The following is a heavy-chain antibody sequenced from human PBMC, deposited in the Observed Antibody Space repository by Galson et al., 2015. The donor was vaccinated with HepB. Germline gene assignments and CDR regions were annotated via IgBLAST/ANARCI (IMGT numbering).Heavy chain of an antibody. CDR2: INPNTGGT. CDR1: GYTFTAYY. J-gene: IGHJ6*02. Sequence: SVKVSCKASGYTFTAYYIHWVRQAPGQGLEWMGWINPNTGGTNYAQNFQGRVTLTRDTSISTAYMELSRLRSGDTAVYYCATAYSHATDVWGQGTTVTVSS. CDR3: ATAYSHATDV. D-gene: IGHD2-21*01. V-gene: IGHV1-2*02.